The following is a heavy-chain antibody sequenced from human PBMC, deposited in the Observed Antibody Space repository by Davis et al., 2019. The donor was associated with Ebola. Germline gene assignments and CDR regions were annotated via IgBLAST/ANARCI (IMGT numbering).Heavy chain of an antibody. CDR2: IYPGDSDI. Sequence: GGSLRLSCKGPGYSFTNFWIGWVRHMPGKGLEWMGIIYPGDSDIRYRPSFQGQVTISADKSISTVYLQWSSLKASDTAMYYCAGGPYYYYGMDVWGQGTTVTVSS. J-gene: IGHJ6*02. V-gene: IGHV5-51*01. CDR1: GYSFTNFW. D-gene: IGHD6-25*01. CDR3: AGGPYYYYGMDV.